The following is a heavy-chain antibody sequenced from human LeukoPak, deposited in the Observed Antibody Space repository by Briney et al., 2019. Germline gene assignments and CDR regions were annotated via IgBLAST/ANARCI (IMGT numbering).Heavy chain of an antibody. J-gene: IGHJ4*02. D-gene: IGHD6-19*01. V-gene: IGHV4-34*01. CDR3: ARASSGWLLY. Sequence: PSETLSLTCAVYGGSFSGYYWSWIRQPQGKGLEWIGEINHSGSTNYNPSLKSRVTISVDTSKNQSSLKLSSVTAADTAVYYCARASSGWLLYWGQGTLVTVSS. CDR1: GGSFSGYY. CDR2: INHSGST.